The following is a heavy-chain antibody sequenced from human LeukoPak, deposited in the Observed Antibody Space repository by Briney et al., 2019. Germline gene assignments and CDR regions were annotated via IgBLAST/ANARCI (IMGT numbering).Heavy chain of an antibody. D-gene: IGHD1-26*01. CDR1: GFTFSNHA. V-gene: IGHV3-23*01. CDR3: ARRVGGTPDY. J-gene: IGHJ4*02. Sequence: GGSLRLSCTASGFTFSNHAMTWVRQAPGKGLEWVSAIGGDGRGTDYADSVKGRFTISRDNSRNTMYLEMNSLRADDTARYYCARRVGGTPDYWGPGTLVTVSS. CDR2: IGGDGRGT.